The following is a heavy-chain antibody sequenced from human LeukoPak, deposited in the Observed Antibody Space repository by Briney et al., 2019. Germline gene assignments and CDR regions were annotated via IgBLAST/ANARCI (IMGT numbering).Heavy chain of an antibody. J-gene: IGHJ4*02. CDR1: GYTLTELS. V-gene: IGHV1-24*01. CDR3: ATDSGSSSQRPGAYYFDY. Sequence: GASVKVSCKVSGYTLTELSMHWVRQAPGKGLEWMGGFDPEDGETIYAQKFQGRVTMTEDTSTDTAYMELSSLRSEDTAVYYCATDSGSSSQRPGAYYFDYWGQGTLVTVSS. CDR2: FDPEDGET. D-gene: IGHD6-6*01.